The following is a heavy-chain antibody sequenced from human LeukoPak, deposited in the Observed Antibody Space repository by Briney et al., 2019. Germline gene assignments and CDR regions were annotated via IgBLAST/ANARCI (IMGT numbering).Heavy chain of an antibody. CDR3: AKDIGRSSYYYFDY. V-gene: IGHV3-30*02. J-gene: IGHJ4*02. CDR1: GFTFSDYG. Sequence: GGSLRLSCAASGFTFSDYGMHWVRQAPGKGLEWVAFIRYDGSDEYYADSVKGRFTISRDNSKNTLYVQMNTLRAEDTAVYYCAKDIGRSSYYYFDYWGQGTLVTVSS. D-gene: IGHD6-13*01. CDR2: IRYDGSDE.